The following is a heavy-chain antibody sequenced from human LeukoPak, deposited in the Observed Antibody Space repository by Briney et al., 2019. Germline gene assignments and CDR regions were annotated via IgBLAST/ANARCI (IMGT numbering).Heavy chain of an antibody. CDR3: AREVSEGFDF. CDR2: FGTRSTSV. Sequence: GGSLRLSCTASGFTFSGYSMNWIRQAPGKGLEWVSSFGTRSTSVYHAGSVKGRFAISRDNARNSLYLQMNSLRAEDTALYYCAREVSEGFDFWGQGTLVTVSS. CDR1: GFTFSGYS. V-gene: IGHV3-21*01. J-gene: IGHJ4*02. D-gene: IGHD3-22*01.